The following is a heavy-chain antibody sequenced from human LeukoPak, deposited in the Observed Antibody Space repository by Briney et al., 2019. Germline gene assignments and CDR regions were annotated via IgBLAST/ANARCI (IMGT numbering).Heavy chain of an antibody. D-gene: IGHD6-19*01. CDR3: ARSTGVRIAVAAYDY. J-gene: IGHJ4*02. Sequence: SVKVSCKTSGYTFTSYGISWVRQAPGQGLEWMGGIIPIFGTANYAQKFQGRVTITADKSTSTAYMELSSLRSEDTAVYYCARSTGVRIAVAAYDYWGQGTLVTVSS. CDR1: GYTFTSYG. V-gene: IGHV1-69*06. CDR2: IIPIFGTA.